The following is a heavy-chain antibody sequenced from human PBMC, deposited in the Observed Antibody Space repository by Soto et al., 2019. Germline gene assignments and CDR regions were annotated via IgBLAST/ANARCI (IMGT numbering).Heavy chain of an antibody. Sequence: PPETLSLTCTVSGDSISSGDYYWSWIRQPPGKGLEWIGYIYYSGSTYYNPSLKSRVTISVDTSKNQFSLKLSSVTAADTAVYYCARAPRYFERPGPWFDPWGQGTLVTVSS. CDR2: IYYSGST. V-gene: IGHV4-30-4*01. D-gene: IGHD3-9*01. CDR1: GDSISSGDYY. J-gene: IGHJ5*02. CDR3: ARAPRYFERPGPWFDP.